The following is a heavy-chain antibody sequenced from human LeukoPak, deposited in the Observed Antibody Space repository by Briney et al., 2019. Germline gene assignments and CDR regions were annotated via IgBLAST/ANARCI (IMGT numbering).Heavy chain of an antibody. CDR2: ISSGSSYI. V-gene: IGHV3-21*01. J-gene: IGHJ4*02. D-gene: IGHD2-15*01. Sequence: GGSLRLSCAASGFTFSSYTMNWVRQAPGKGLEWVSIISSGSSYIYYADSVKGRFTISRDNAKNSLYLQMNSLRAEDTAVYYCARGDTVVAATTLDYWGQGTLVTVSS. CDR3: ARGDTVVAATTLDY. CDR1: GFTFSSYT.